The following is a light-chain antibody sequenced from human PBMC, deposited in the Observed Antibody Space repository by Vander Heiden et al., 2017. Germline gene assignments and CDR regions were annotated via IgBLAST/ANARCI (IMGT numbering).Light chain of an antibody. CDR3: QSYDPTNLV. V-gene: IGLV6-57*03. J-gene: IGLJ2*01. Sequence: NFMLTQPQSVSESLGRTVTISCSRSSGAMARHYMRWYQPHPGSAPTIVICDNQQRPSGVPDRFSDSIDSSSNSATLTISGLKTEDEADYYCQSYDPTNLVFGGGTKLTVL. CDR2: DNQ. CDR1: SGAMARHY.